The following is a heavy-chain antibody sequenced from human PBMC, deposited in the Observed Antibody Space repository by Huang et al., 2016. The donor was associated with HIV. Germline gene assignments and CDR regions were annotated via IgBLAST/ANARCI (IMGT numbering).Heavy chain of an antibody. CDR1: GYTFTSYW. J-gene: IGHJ4*02. D-gene: IGHD3-22*01. CDR2: IYPGDADT. CDR3: VRRGFDSNTWIFDS. Sequence: EVQLVQSGAEVTGPGESLKISCYLSGYTFTSYWLGWVRQMPGKGLGWMGIIYPGDADTRYSPSCQGRVSISADKSFNTAYLHWSSLRASDTAIYYCVRRGFDSNTWIFDSWGQGTLVTVSS. V-gene: IGHV5-51*03.